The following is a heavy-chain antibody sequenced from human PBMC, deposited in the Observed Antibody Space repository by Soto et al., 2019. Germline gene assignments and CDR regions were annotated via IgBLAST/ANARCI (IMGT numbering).Heavy chain of an antibody. J-gene: IGHJ6*02. CDR2: ISYDGSNK. V-gene: IGHV3-30*03. CDR3: AEGEREGFLEWSTMDV. Sequence: QVQLVESGGGVVQPGRSLRLSCAASGFTFSSYGMHWVRQAPGKGLEWVAVISYDGSNKYYADSVKGRFTISRDNSKNTLYLQMNSLRAEDTAVYYCAEGEREGFLEWSTMDVWGQGTTVTVSS. CDR1: GFTFSSYG. D-gene: IGHD3-3*01.